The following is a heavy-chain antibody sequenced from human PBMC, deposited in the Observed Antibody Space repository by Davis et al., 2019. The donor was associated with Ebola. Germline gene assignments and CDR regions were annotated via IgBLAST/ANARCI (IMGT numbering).Heavy chain of an antibody. CDR2: ISGSGGST. CDR1: GFTFSSYA. V-gene: IGHV3-23*01. Sequence: GESPKIPCAASGFTFSSYAMRWVRQAPGKGLEWVSAISGSGGSTYYADSVKGRFTISRDNSKNTLYLQMNSLRAEDTAVYYCAKEVAGGDYEYFDLWGRGTLVTVSS. J-gene: IGHJ2*01. CDR3: AKEVAGGDYEYFDL. D-gene: IGHD4-17*01.